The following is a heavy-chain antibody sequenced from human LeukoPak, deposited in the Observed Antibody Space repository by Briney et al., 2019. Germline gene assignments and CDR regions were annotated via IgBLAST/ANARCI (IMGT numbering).Heavy chain of an antibody. J-gene: IGHJ3*01. V-gene: IGHV3-74*01. CDR1: GFTFGNYW. Sequence: GGSLRLSCAASGFTFGNYWMHWVRQAPGKGLVWVSRINSDGSSTNYADSVKGRFTISGDNAKNTLYLQVNSLRAEDTAVYYCARDSTFRGTGPNVWGQGTMVIVSS. D-gene: IGHD2-8*02. CDR2: INSDGSST. CDR3: ARDSTFRGTGPNV.